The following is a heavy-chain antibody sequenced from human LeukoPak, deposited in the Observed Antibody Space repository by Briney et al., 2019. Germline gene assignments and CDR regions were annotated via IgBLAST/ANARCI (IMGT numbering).Heavy chain of an antibody. J-gene: IGHJ4*02. D-gene: IGHD6-19*01. CDR1: GFTLSDHS. Sequence: GGSLRLSCAASGFTLSDHSMDWVRQAPGKGLEWVGRTKNKANSYTTEYAASVKGRFTISRDDSKNSLYLQMHTLSPGDTAVYYCARTGSGWQPGDYWGQGTLVTVSS. CDR2: TKNKANSYTT. CDR3: ARTGSGWQPGDY. V-gene: IGHV3-72*01.